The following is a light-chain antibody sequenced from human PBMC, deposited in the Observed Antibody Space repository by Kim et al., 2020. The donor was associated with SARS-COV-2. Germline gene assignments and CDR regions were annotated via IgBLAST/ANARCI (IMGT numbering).Light chain of an antibody. CDR1: KLGDKY. V-gene: IGLV3-1*01. CDR3: QAWDSSVV. CDR2: QDN. Sequence: SYELTQPPSVSVSPGQTANITCSGDKLGDKYACWYQQKPGQSPVLVIYQDNKRPSGIPERFSGYNSGNTATLTISGTQALDEADYYCQAWDSSVVFGGGT. J-gene: IGLJ3*02.